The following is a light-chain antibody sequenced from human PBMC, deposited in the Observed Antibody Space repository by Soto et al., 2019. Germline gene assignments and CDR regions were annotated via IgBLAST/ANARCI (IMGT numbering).Light chain of an antibody. CDR1: SSNIGTSS. CDR2: TTN. Sequence: QSVLTRPHSASRTPGQRVTISCSGSSSNIGTSSVHWFQQLPGTAPKLLISTTNQRPSGVPERFSGSKSGTSASLAVSGLQSEDEADYYCAACDDSLNGHVFGTSTKVPVL. V-gene: IGLV1-44*01. J-gene: IGLJ1*01. CDR3: AACDDSLNGHV.